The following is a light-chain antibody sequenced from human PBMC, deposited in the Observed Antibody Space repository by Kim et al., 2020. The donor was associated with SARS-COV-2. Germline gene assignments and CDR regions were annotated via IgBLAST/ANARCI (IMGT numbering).Light chain of an antibody. J-gene: IGLJ1*01. CDR1: KLVDTY. CDR2: QHF. Sequence: VFPEQKASCLCSGDKLVDTYSSWYRQKPVQSPVLLLYQHFKRPSGILERFSGSISGNTATLTISGSQAMDEAHYAGQAWDSSFYAFGTGTKVTFL. CDR3: QAWDSSFYA. V-gene: IGLV3-1*01.